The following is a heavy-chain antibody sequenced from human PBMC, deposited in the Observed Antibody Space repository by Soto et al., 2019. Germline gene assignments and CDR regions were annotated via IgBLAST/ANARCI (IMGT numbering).Heavy chain of an antibody. V-gene: IGHV2-5*02. CDR1: GFSLTTNGVG. CDR2: IYWDDEK. Sequence: QITLRESGPTRVKPTQTLTLTCTLSGFSLTTNGVGVGWLRQPPGKALEWLALIYWDDEKRYSPSLKRRLTITKDTSKNQVVLTMTNMALVDTATYFCAHRHPAALTTVFDYWGQGTLVTVSS. D-gene: IGHD6-25*01. CDR3: AHRHPAALTTVFDY. J-gene: IGHJ4*02.